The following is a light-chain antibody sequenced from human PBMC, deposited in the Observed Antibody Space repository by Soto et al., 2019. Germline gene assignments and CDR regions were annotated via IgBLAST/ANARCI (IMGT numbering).Light chain of an antibody. Sequence: EIVMTQSPATLSVSPGERATLSCRASQSVSSNLAWYQQKPGQAPRLLIYGASTRATGIPARFSGSGSGTEFTLPISSLQSEDFAVYYLQQYNNWPHWTFGQGTKVEIK. CDR1: QSVSSN. V-gene: IGKV3-15*01. CDR2: GAS. J-gene: IGKJ1*01. CDR3: QQYNNWPHWT.